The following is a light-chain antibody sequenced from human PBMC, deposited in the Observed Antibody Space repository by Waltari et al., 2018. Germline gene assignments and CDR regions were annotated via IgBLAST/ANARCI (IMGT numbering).Light chain of an antibody. J-gene: IGLJ2*01. CDR3: AAWDDSQDAYLV. Sequence: QSILTQAPSVSGTPGQRVTISCSGSSSNIGRNPVNWYHQLPGTAPKLLIYYNNQRPSGVPDRFSGSKSDTSASLAISGLQSEDEAVYYCAAWDDSQDAYLVFGGGTKLTVL. CDR1: SSNIGRNP. CDR2: YNN. V-gene: IGLV1-44*01.